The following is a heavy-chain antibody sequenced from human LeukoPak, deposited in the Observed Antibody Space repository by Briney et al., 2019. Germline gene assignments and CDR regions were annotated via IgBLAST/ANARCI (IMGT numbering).Heavy chain of an antibody. J-gene: IGHJ4*02. D-gene: IGHD2-21*01. V-gene: IGHV3-48*01. CDR1: GFRVSGYD. Sequence: GGSLRLSCAASGFRVSGYDLNWIRQAPGKGLEWIAYISISSTNIHHADSVRGPFTISRDNSKNTVYLQMTSLRAEDTAVYYCATVVVVIPYWGQGALVTVSS. CDR2: ISISSTNI. CDR3: ATVVVVIPY.